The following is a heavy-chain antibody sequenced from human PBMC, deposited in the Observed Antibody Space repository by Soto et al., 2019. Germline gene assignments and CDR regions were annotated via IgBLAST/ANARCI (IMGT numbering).Heavy chain of an antibody. CDR2: IDPSDSYT. J-gene: IGHJ4*02. V-gene: IGHV5-10-1*01. CDR3: ARLGSSWSYYFDY. D-gene: IGHD6-13*01. Sequence: PGEFLKISCKGSGYSFTSYWISWVRQMPGKGLEWMGRIDPSDSYTNYSPSFQGHVTISADKSISTAYLQWSSLKASDTAMYYCARLGSSWSYYFDYWGQGTLVTVSS. CDR1: GYSFTSYW.